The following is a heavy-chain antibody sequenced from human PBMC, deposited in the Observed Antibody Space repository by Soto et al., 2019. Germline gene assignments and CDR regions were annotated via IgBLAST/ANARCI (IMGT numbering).Heavy chain of an antibody. D-gene: IGHD2-15*01. CDR3: ARWYCSGGSCTGWEPPTDY. V-gene: IGHV4-4*02. Sequence: QVQLQESGPGLVKPSGTLSLTCAVSSGSISSSNWWSWVRQPPGKGLEWIGEIYHSGSTNYNPSLKSRVTISVDKSKNQFSLKLSSVTAADTAVYYCARWYCSGGSCTGWEPPTDYWGQGTLVTVSS. CDR2: IYHSGST. J-gene: IGHJ4*02. CDR1: SGSISSSNW.